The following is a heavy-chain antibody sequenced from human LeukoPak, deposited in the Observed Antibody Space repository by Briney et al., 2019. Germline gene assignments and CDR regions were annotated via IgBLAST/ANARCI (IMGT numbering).Heavy chain of an antibody. J-gene: IGHJ6*03. Sequence: TSETLSLTCTVSGGSISSYYWSWIRQPPGKGLEWIGYIYDSGSANYNPSLKSQVTISVDTSKKQFSLKLSSVTAADTAVYYCARHRGYGSGSYYWYYYYMDVWGKGTLVTVSS. CDR3: ARHRGYGSGSYYWYYYYMDV. CDR2: IYDSGSA. CDR1: GGSISSYY. D-gene: IGHD3-10*01. V-gene: IGHV4-59*08.